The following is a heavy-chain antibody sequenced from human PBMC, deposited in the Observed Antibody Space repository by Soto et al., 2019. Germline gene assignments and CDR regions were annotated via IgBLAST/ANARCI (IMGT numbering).Heavy chain of an antibody. CDR3: ERHGGTLTGSPIDY. CDR2: IYYSGST. J-gene: IGHJ4*02. D-gene: IGHD3-9*01. V-gene: IGHV4-39*01. Sequence: PSETLSLTCTVSGDSISSSFSYWAWIRQPPGKGLEWIGTIYYSGSTYYNNPSLKSRVTISVDTSRNQFSLKLTSVTAADTAIYYCERHGGTLTGSPIDYWGQGTLVTVSS. CDR1: GDSISSSFSY.